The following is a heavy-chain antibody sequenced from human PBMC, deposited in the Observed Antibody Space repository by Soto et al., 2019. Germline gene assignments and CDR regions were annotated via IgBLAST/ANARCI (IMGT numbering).Heavy chain of an antibody. J-gene: IGHJ6*02. CDR1: GFTFSSYG. CDR2: ISYDGSNK. CDR3: AKEGEWLVLSGYYGMDV. V-gene: IGHV3-30*18. D-gene: IGHD6-19*01. Sequence: VQLVESGGGVVQPGRSLRLSCAASGFTFSSYGMHWVRQAPGKGLEWVAVISYDGSNKYYADSVKGRFTISRDNSKNTLYLQMNSLRAEDTAVYYCAKEGEWLVLSGYYGMDVWGQGTTVTVSS.